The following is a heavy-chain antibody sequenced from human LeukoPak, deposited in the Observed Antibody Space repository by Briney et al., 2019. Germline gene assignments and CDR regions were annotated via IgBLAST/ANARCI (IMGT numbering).Heavy chain of an antibody. CDR2: IIPIFGTA. J-gene: IGHJ4*02. D-gene: IGHD5-18*01. V-gene: IGHV1-69*05. CDR3: ARSEDTAMAPGPYY. CDR1: GGTFSSYA. Sequence: GASVKVSCKASGGTFSSYAISWVRQSPGQGLEWMGGIIPIFGTANYAQKFQGRVTITTDESTSTAYMELSSLRSEDTAVYYCARSEDTAMAPGPYYWGQGTLVTVSS.